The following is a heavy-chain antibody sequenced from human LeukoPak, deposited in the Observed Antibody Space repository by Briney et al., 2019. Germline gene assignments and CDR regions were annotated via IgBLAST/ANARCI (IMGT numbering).Heavy chain of an antibody. CDR3: ARMGYCSSTSCQGDWFDP. CDR2: IYHSGST. Sequence: SETLSLTCTVSGGSISSGGYYWSWIRQHPGKGLEWIGYIYHSGSTYYNPSLKSRVTISVDRSKNQFSLKLSSVTAADTAVYYCARMGYCSSTSCQGDWFDPWGQGTLVTVSS. CDR1: GGSISSGGYY. D-gene: IGHD2-2*01. V-gene: IGHV4-31*03. J-gene: IGHJ5*02.